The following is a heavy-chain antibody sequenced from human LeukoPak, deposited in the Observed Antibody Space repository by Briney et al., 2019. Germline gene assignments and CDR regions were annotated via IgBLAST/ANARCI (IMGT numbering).Heavy chain of an antibody. Sequence: ASVKVSCKASGYTFTSYDINWVRQATGQGLEWMGWINPNSGGTNYAQKFQGRVTMTRDTSISTAYMELSRLRSDDTAVYYCARGSRQLVLSYFDYWGQGTLVTVSS. CDR1: GYTFTSYD. V-gene: IGHV1-2*02. D-gene: IGHD6-13*01. J-gene: IGHJ4*02. CDR2: INPNSGGT. CDR3: ARGSRQLVLSYFDY.